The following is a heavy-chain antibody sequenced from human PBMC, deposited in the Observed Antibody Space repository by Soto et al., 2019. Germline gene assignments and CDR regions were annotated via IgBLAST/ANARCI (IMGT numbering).Heavy chain of an antibody. CDR3: ARHVVDSGYGYFDY. CDR2: IYYSGST. V-gene: IGHV4-39*01. Sequence: QLQLQESGPGLVKPSETLSLTCTVSGGSISSSSYYWGWIRQPPGKGLEWIGSIYYSGSTYYNPPLKSRDTITVDPSKNHFPLKLSSVTAADTAVYYCARHVVDSGYGYFDYWGQGTLVTVSS. CDR1: GGSISSSSYY. J-gene: IGHJ4*02. D-gene: IGHD5-12*01.